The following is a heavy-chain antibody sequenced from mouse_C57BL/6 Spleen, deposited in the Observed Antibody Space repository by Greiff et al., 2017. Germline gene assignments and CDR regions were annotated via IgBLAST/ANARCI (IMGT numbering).Heavy chain of an antibody. CDR2: IYPRSGNT. V-gene: IGHV1-81*01. Sequence: VKLQESGAELARPGASVKLSCKASGYTFTSYGISWVKQRTGQGLEWIGEIYPRSGNTYYNEKFKGKATLTADKSSSTAYMELRSLTSEDSAVYFCAAYGSPFDYWGQGTTLTVSS. CDR1: GYTFTSYG. D-gene: IGHD1-1*01. J-gene: IGHJ2*01. CDR3: AAYGSPFDY.